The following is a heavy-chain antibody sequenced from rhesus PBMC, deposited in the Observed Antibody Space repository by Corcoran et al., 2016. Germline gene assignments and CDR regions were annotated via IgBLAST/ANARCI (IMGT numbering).Heavy chain of an antibody. D-gene: IGHD4-23*01. CDR3: ARHSDTVTTFGLDS. CDR2: ISGGTGST. Sequence: QVQLQESGPGLVKPSETLSLTCAVSGYSISSGYYWGWIRQSPGKVLEYIGYISGGTGSTYYNPSLKSRVTISKDSSKNQFSLKLTSVTAADTAFYFCARHSDTVTTFGLDSWGQGVVVTVSS. CDR1: GYSISSGYY. V-gene: IGHV4-99*01. J-gene: IGHJ6*01.